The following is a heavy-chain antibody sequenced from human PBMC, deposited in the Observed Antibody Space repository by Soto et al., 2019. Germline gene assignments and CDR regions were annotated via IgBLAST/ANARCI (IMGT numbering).Heavy chain of an antibody. Sequence: GGSLRLSCAASGFPFSSYAMSWVRQAPGKGLEWVSAISGSGGSTYYADSVKGRFAISRDNSKNTLYLQMNSLRAEDTAVYYCAKDQADYIWGSYPTPDAFDIWGQGTMVTVSS. CDR2: ISGSGGST. J-gene: IGHJ3*02. D-gene: IGHD3-16*01. CDR3: AKDQADYIWGSYPTPDAFDI. CDR1: GFPFSSYA. V-gene: IGHV3-23*01.